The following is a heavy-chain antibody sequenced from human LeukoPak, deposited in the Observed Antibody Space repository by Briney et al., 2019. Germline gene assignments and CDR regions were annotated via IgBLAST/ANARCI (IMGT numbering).Heavy chain of an antibody. D-gene: IGHD5-18*01. CDR2: ISGSGGST. V-gene: IGHV3-23*01. CDR1: GFTFSSYA. J-gene: IGHJ6*02. CDR3: AKDGHTAMVYYYYGMDV. Sequence: GGSLRLSCAASGFTFSSYATSWVRQAPGKGLEWVSAISGSGGSTYYADSVKGRFTISRDNSKNTLYLQMNSLRAEDTAVYYCAKDGHTAMVYYYYGMDVWGQGTTVTVSS.